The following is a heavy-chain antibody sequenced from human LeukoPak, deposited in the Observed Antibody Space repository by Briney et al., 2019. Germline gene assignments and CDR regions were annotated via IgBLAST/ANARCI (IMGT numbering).Heavy chain of an antibody. D-gene: IGHD2-2*02. CDR2: IIPIFGTA. Sequence: ASVKVSCKASGYTFTSYYMHWVRQAPGQGLEWMGRIIPIFGTANYAQKFQGRVTITTDESTSTAYMELSSLRSEDTAVYYCARDRPRGYQLLDLYYFDYWGQGTLVTVSS. CDR1: GYTFTSYY. V-gene: IGHV1-69*05. CDR3: ARDRPRGYQLLDLYYFDY. J-gene: IGHJ4*02.